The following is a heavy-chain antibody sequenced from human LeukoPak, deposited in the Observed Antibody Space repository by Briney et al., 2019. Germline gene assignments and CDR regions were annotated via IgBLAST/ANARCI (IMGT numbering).Heavy chain of an antibody. CDR2: IYYTGKT. J-gene: IGHJ6*02. CDR1: GDSVSSGSNY. Sequence: SETLSLTCSVSGDSVSSGSNYWSWFRQPPGKALEWIGDIYYTGKTNYNSSLESRVSMSVDTSKNQFSLSLTAVTAADTAVYYCARRQLHYFGMDVWGQGTTVTVPS. D-gene: IGHD4-23*01. V-gene: IGHV4-61*01. CDR3: ARRQLHYFGMDV.